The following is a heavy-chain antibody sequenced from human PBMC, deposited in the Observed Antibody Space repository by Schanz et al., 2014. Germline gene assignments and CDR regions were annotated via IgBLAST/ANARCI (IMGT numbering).Heavy chain of an antibody. V-gene: IGHV1-18*01. CDR2: ISAYNGNT. Sequence: QVHLVQSGAEVKKPGASVKVSCKASGYNITSNDVTWVRQATGQGLEWMGWISAYNGNTNYAQKLQGRLTMTTDTSTSTAYMELRSLRSDDTAVYYCARGGYSSGWYDRDIAHFDYWGQGTLVTVSS. J-gene: IGHJ4*02. CDR3: ARGGYSSGWYDRDIAHFDY. CDR1: GYNITSND. D-gene: IGHD6-19*01.